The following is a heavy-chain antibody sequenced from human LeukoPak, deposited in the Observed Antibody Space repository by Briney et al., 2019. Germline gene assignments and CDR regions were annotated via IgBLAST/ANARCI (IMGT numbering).Heavy chain of an antibody. D-gene: IGHD3-10*01. CDR1: GFTFSNYA. J-gene: IGHJ4*02. CDR3: VKDTGLIRGVPDY. V-gene: IGHV3-23*01. Sequence: GGFLRLSCAASGFTFSNYAMTWVRQAPGKGLEWVSVISGSGTSTYYADSVKGRFTISRDNSKSTLYLQMNSLRAEDTALYYCVKDTGLIRGVPDYWGQGTLVTVSS. CDR2: ISGSGTST.